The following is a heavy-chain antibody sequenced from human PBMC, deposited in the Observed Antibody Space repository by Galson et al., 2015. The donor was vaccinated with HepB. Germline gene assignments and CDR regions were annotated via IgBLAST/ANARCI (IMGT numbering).Heavy chain of an antibody. J-gene: IGHJ3*02. V-gene: IGHV1-18*01. CDR1: GYTFTSYG. CDR2: ISAYNGNT. Sequence: SVKVSCKASGYTFTSYGISWARQAPGQGLEWMGWISAYNGNTNYAQKLQGRVTMTTDTSTSTAYMELRSLRSDDTAVYYCARDQNYYGSGSYYSDAFDIWGQGTMVTVSS. CDR3: ARDQNYYGSGSYYSDAFDI. D-gene: IGHD3-10*01.